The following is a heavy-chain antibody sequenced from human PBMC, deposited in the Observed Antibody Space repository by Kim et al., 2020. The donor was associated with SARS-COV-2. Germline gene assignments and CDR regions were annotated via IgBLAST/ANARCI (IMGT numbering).Heavy chain of an antibody. CDR3: ATGFCGGECDYWKLDYFD. V-gene: IGHV4-34*08. CDR1: GGSFSHYY. D-gene: IGHD2-21*01. Sequence: SETLSLTCGVYGGSFSHYYWTWIRQSPETGIQWLGEINYFGSAHYNPSLTGRLTISLDTPRRQFSLDLNAVTAADNGLYFCATGFCGGECDYWKLDYFD. CDR2: INYFGSA. J-gene: IGHJ4*01.